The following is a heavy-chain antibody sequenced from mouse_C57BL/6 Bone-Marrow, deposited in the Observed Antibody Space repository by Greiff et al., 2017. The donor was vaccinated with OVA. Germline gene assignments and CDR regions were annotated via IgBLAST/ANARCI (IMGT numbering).Heavy chain of an antibody. D-gene: IGHD2-1*01. CDR1: GFNIQDDY. V-gene: IGHV14-4*01. Sequence: VQLQQSGAELVRPGASVKLSCTASGFNIQDDYMHWVKQRPEQGLEWIGWIDPENGDTEYASKFQGKATITADTSSNTAYLQLSSLTSEDTAVYYCTRGYYGNLYAMDYWGQGTSVTVSS. CDR3: TRGYYGNLYAMDY. CDR2: IDPENGDT. J-gene: IGHJ4*01.